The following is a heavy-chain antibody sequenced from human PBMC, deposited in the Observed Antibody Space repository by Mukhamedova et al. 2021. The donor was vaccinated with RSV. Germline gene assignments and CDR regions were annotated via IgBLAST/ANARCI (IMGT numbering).Heavy chain of an antibody. Sequence: FTISRDNSKNTLYLQMNSLRAEDTAVYYCAKGADKESGGSLRPLDYWGQGTLVTVSS. D-gene: IGHD1-26*01. J-gene: IGHJ4*02. CDR3: AKGADKESGGSLRPLDY. V-gene: IGHV3-23*01.